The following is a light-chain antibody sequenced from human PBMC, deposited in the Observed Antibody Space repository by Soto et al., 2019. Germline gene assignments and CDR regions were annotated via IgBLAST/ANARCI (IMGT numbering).Light chain of an antibody. CDR3: QQYNDNWT. CDR1: KTIRSW. Sequence: DIPLTQSPSPLPAPLGDRATITCRSSKTIRSWLACYQQKPGKAPKPLIYKASTLQSGVPSRFSGSGSGTEFTLAISSLQPDDSATYYCQQYNDNWTFGQGTQVEIK. CDR2: KAS. J-gene: IGKJ1*01. V-gene: IGKV1-5*03.